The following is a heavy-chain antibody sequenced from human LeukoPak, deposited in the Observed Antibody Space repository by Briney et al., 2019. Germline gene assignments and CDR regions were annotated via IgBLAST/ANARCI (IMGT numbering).Heavy chain of an antibody. Sequence: AGGSLRLSCAASGFTFSSYAMSWVRQAPGKGLEWVSAISGSGGSTYYADSVKGRFTISRDNSKNTLYLQMNSLRAEDTAVYYCAHSTLAAGEGYWGQGTLVTVSS. V-gene: IGHV3-23*01. J-gene: IGHJ4*02. D-gene: IGHD6-13*01. CDR3: AHSTLAAGEGY. CDR2: ISGSGGST. CDR1: GFTFSSYA.